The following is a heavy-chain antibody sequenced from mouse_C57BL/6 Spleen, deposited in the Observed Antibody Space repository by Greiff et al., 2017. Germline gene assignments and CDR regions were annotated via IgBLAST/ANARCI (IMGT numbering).Heavy chain of an antibody. CDR1: GFTFSDYG. CDR3: ARLGPYYAMDY. V-gene: IGHV5-17*01. CDR2: VSSGSSTI. Sequence: VQLKESGGGLVKPGGSLKLSCAASGFTFSDYGMHWVRQAPEKGLEWVAYVSSGSSTIYYADTVKGRFTISRDNAKNTLFLQMTSLRSEDTAMYYCARLGPYYAMDYWGQGTSVTVSS. J-gene: IGHJ4*01. D-gene: IGHD4-1*01.